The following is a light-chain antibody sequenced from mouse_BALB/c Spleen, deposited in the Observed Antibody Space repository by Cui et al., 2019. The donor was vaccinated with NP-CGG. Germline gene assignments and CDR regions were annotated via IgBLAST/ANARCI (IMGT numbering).Light chain of an antibody. CDR1: TGAVTTSNY. CDR2: GTN. CDR3: ALWYSNHWV. V-gene: IGLV1*01. Sequence: QAVVTQESAPTPSPGEQVTLLCSSSTGAVTTSNYANWVQEKPDHLFTGLIGGTNNRVPGVPARFSGSLIGDKAAPTITGAQTEDEAIYFCALWYSNHWVFGGGTKLTVL. J-gene: IGLJ1*01.